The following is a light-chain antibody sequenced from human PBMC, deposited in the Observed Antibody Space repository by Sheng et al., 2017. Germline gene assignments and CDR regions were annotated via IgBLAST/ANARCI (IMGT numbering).Light chain of an antibody. Sequence: ETVMTQSPATLSLSPGDRATLSCRASQRVDSTYIAWYQQKPGQAPRLLIYAASERATGTPDRFSGGGSGTDFTFTISGLEPEDFAVYYCQQYDTAPPRTFGQGTEVEIK. CDR3: QQYDTAPPRT. CDR2: AAS. V-gene: IGKV3-20*01. J-gene: IGKJ1*01. CDR1: QRVDSTY.